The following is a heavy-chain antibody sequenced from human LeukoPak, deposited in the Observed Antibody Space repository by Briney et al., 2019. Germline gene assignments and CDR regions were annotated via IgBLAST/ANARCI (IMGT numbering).Heavy chain of an antibody. CDR1: GFTFSSSW. CDR2: INQDGGEI. Sequence: PGGSLRLSCAASGFTFSSSWMTWVRQAPGKGLEWGASINQDGGEIHYVDSVKGRFTIPRDNAKNSLYLQMNSLTAEDTAVHYCVRAHHPGGWFDPWGQGTLVTVSS. V-gene: IGHV3-7*04. CDR3: VRAHHPGGWFDP. D-gene: IGHD3-10*01. J-gene: IGHJ5*02.